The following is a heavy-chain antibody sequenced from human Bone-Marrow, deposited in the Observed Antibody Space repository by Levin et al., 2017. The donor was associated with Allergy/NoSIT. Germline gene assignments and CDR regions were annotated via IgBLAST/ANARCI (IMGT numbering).Heavy chain of an antibody. D-gene: IGHD3-10*01. Sequence: PSETLSLTCTVSAGLSFTGYFWSWIRQTPGKGLEWIGNVYYSGSTNYNPSLMSRVSISMDTSKNQVSLKLASVTAADTAVYYCARDRGGDFEFWGQGTLVTVSS. CDR2: VYYSGST. V-gene: IGHV4-59*12. J-gene: IGHJ4*02. CDR3: ARDRGGDFEF. CDR1: AGLSFTGYF.